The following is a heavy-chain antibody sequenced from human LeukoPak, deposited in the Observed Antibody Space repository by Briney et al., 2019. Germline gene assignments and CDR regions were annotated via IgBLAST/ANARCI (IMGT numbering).Heavy chain of an antibody. Sequence: PGGSLRLSCAASGFTVSSNYRSWVRQAPGKGLEWVSVIYSGGSTYYADSVKGRFTISRDNSKNTLYLQMNSLRAEDRAVYYCARDLRWYYTSSHDAFDIVGQGTMVTVSS. CDR1: GFTVSSNY. D-gene: IGHD4-23*01. V-gene: IGHV3-53*01. J-gene: IGHJ3*02. CDR2: IYSGGST. CDR3: ARDLRWYYTSSHDAFDI.